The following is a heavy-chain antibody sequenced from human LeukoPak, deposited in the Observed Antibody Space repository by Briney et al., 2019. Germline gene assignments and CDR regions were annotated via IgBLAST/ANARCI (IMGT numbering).Heavy chain of an antibody. CDR2: ISGSGGST. CDR1: GFTFSSYA. D-gene: IGHD2-2*01. Sequence: GGSLRLSCAASGFTFSSYAMSWVRQAPGKGLEWVSSISGSGGSTYYADSVKGRFAISRDNSKNTLYLQMSSLRADDTAVYYCAKFPSTVPTNYFDYWGQGTLVTVSS. V-gene: IGHV3-23*01. CDR3: AKFPSTVPTNYFDY. J-gene: IGHJ4*02.